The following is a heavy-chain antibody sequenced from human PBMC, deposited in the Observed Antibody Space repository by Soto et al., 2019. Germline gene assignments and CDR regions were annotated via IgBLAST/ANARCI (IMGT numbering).Heavy chain of an antibody. CDR3: ARDRKDWNDCCWFDP. J-gene: IGHJ5*02. V-gene: IGHV1-18*01. D-gene: IGHD1-1*01. CDR2: ISAYNGNT. CDR1: GYTFSSYG. Sequence: VASVKVSCKASGYTFSSYGISWVRQAPGQGLEWMRWISAYNGNTNYAQKLQGRVTMTTDTSTSTAYMELRSLRSDDTAIYYCARDRKDWNDCCWFDPWGQGTLVTVSS.